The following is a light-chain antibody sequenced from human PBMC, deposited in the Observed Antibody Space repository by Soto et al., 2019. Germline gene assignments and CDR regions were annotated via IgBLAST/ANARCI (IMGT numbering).Light chain of an antibody. Sequence: DIQMTQSPSSLSASVGDRVTITCRASQSISSYLNWYQQKPGKAPKLLIYAASSLQSGVPSRFSGSGSGTDFTLTISSLHPEDFATYYCQQSDSTPTTFGGGTKVEIK. CDR1: QSISSY. CDR2: AAS. J-gene: IGKJ4*01. CDR3: QQSDSTPTT. V-gene: IGKV1-39*01.